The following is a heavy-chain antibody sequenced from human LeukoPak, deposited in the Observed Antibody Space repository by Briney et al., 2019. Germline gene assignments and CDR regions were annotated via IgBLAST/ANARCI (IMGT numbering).Heavy chain of an antibody. J-gene: IGHJ5*02. CDR1: GYSISSGYY. V-gene: IGHV4-38-2*02. CDR2: IYHSGST. CDR3: ASDPSGRLVWWFDP. Sequence: SETLSLTYTVSGYSISSGYYWGWIRQPPGKGLEWIGSIYHSGSTYYNPSLKSRVTISVDTSKNQFSLKLSSVTAADTAVYYCASDPSGRLVWWFDPWGQGTLVTVSS. D-gene: IGHD6-19*01.